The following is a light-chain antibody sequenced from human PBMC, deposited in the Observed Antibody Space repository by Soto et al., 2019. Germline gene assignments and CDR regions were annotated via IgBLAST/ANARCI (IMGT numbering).Light chain of an antibody. CDR3: QQYSTSPT. V-gene: IGKV3-15*01. Sequence: ERVMTQSTAHLSSSPVEIVTLSCRASQSVASSVAWYQQKPGQAPRLILYGASTRATGFPARFSGSGSGTEFTLTISRLEPEDFAVYYCQQYSTSPTFGEGTRLEIK. CDR1: QSVASS. CDR2: GAS. J-gene: IGKJ5*01.